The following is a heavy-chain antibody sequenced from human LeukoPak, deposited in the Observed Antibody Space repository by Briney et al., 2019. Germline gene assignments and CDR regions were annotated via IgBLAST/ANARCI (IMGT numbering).Heavy chain of an antibody. V-gene: IGHV1-24*01. Sequence: GASVKVSCKVSGYTLTELSMHWVRQAPGKGLEWIGGFDPEDGETIYAQKFQGRVTITEDTSTDTAYMELSSLRSEDTAVYYCATEYYYDSSGYYWRAFDIWGQGTMVTVSS. CDR3: ATEYYYDSSGYYWRAFDI. J-gene: IGHJ3*02. D-gene: IGHD3-22*01. CDR2: FDPEDGET. CDR1: GYTLTELS.